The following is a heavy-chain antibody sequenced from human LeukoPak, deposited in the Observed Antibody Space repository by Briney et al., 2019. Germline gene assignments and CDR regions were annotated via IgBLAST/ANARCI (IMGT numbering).Heavy chain of an antibody. CDR1: GYTFTSYG. V-gene: IGHV1-18*01. CDR2: ISAYNGNT. CDR3: ARDPEAIRITMVRASDYYYYYGMDV. Sequence: GASVKVSCKASGYTFTSYGISWVRQAPGQGLEWMGWISAYNGNTNYAQKPQGRVTMTTDTSTSTAYMELRSLRSDDTAVYYCARDPEAIRITMVRASDYYYYYGMDVWGQGTTVTVSS. D-gene: IGHD3-10*01. J-gene: IGHJ6*02.